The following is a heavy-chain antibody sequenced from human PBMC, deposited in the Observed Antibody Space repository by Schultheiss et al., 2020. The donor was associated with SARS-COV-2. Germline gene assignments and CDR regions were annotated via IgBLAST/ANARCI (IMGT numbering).Heavy chain of an antibody. CDR2: INPNSGGT. J-gene: IGHJ6*02. D-gene: IGHD7-27*01. CDR1: GYTFTGYY. Sequence: ASVKVSCKASGYTFTGYYMHWVRQAPGQGLEWMGWINPNSGGTNYAQKLQGRVTMTTDTSTSTAYMELSSLRSEDTAVYYCARGALVETGEWYYYGMDVWGQGTTVTVSS. V-gene: IGHV1-2*02. CDR3: ARGALVETGEWYYYGMDV.